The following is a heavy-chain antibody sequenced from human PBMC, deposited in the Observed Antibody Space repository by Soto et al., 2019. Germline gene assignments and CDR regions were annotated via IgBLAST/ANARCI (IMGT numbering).Heavy chain of an antibody. CDR3: ARDCSSTSCYGLDY. Sequence: QVQLVESGGGVVQPGRSLRLSCAASGFTFSSYGMHWVRQAPGKGLEWVAVMWYDGSNKYYADSVKGRFTISRDNSKNTLYLQMNSLRAEDTAVYYCARDCSSTSCYGLDYWGQGTLVTVSS. J-gene: IGHJ4*02. D-gene: IGHD2-2*01. CDR1: GFTFSSYG. CDR2: MWYDGSNK. V-gene: IGHV3-33*01.